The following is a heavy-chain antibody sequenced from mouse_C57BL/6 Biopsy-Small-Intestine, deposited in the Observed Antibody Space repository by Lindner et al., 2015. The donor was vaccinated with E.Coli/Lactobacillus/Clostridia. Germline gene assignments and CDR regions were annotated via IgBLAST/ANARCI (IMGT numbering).Heavy chain of an antibody. J-gene: IGHJ4*01. D-gene: IGHD1-1*01. V-gene: IGHV1-82*01. CDR3: ARSIYYYGSSPSMDY. CDR1: GYAFSSSW. CDR2: IYPGDGDT. Sequence: VQLQESGPELVKPGASVKISCKASGYAFSSSWMNWVKQRPGKGLEWIGRIYPGDGDTNYNGKFKGKATLTADKSSSTAHMQLSSLTSEDSAVYFCARSIYYYGSSPSMDYWGQGTSVTVSS.